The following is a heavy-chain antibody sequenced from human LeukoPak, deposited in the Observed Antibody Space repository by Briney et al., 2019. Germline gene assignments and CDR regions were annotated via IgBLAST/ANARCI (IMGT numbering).Heavy chain of an antibody. CDR2: IGFAGDT. D-gene: IGHD3-9*01. Sequence: GGSLRLSCAASGFTFSSYDMHWVRQSTGKGLEWVSAIGFAGDTYYAGSVKGRFTISRENAKNSLYLQMNSLRAGDTAVYYCARGNILTGYEYWGQGTLVTVSS. CDR3: ARGNILTGYEY. J-gene: IGHJ4*02. V-gene: IGHV3-13*04. CDR1: GFTFSSYD.